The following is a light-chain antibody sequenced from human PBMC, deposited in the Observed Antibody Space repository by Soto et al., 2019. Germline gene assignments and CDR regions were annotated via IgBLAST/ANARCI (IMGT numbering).Light chain of an antibody. J-gene: IGLJ2*01. Sequence: QSALTQPASVSGSPGQSITISCTGTSSDVGGYKYVSWYQQHPDKAPKLIIFEVSNRPSGISSRFSGSKSGNTASLTISGRQAEDDADYYCASYTSSSTSVIFGRGTQLTVL. CDR1: SSDVGGYKY. CDR2: EVS. V-gene: IGLV2-14*01. CDR3: ASYTSSSTSVI.